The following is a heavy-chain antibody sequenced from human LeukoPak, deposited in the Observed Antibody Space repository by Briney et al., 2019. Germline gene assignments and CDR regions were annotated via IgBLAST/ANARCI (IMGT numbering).Heavy chain of an antibody. J-gene: IGHJ4*02. CDR1: GFTFSDYY. CDR2: ISSSGSTI. V-gene: IGHV3-11*04. Sequence: GGSLRLSCAASGFTFSDYYMSWIRQAPGKGLEWVSYISSSGSTIYYADSVKGRFTISRDNAKNSLYLQMNSLRAEDTAVYYCARVVLGIAAAGTPPWAKPTDYWGQGTLVTVSS. D-gene: IGHD6-13*01. CDR3: ARVVLGIAAAGTPPWAKPTDY.